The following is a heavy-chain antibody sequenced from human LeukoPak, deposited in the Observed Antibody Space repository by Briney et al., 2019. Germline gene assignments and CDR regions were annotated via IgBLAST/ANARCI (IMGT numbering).Heavy chain of an antibody. Sequence: GASVKVSRRASGGTFSSYAISWVRQAPGQGLEWMGGIIPIFGTANYAQKFQGRVTITADKSTSTAYMELSSLRSDDTAVYYCARDLRYYDILTGRGYYFDYWGQGTLVTVSS. CDR2: IIPIFGTA. J-gene: IGHJ4*02. V-gene: IGHV1-69*06. CDR1: GGTFSSYA. D-gene: IGHD3-9*01. CDR3: ARDLRYYDILTGRGYYFDY.